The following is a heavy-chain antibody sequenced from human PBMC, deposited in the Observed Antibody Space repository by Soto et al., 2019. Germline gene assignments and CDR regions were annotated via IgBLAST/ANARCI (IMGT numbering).Heavy chain of an antibody. CDR1: GGSISSGGYP. Sequence: SETLSLTCAVSGGSISSGGYPWSWIRQPPGKGLEWIGYIYHSGSTYYNPSLKSRVTISVDRSKNQFSLKLSSVTAADTAVYYCARVAYCGGDCQRGFDPWGQGTLVTAPQ. CDR3: ARVAYCGGDCQRGFDP. D-gene: IGHD2-21*02. J-gene: IGHJ5*02. V-gene: IGHV4-30-2*01. CDR2: IYHSGST.